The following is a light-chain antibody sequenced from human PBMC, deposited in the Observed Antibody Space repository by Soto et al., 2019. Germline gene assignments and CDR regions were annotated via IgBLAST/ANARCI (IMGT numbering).Light chain of an antibody. CDR1: SSSIGAGYD. CDR3: QCYDSSLSGFV. J-gene: IGLJ1*01. V-gene: IGLV1-40*01. Sequence: QSVLTQPPSMSGAPGQRVTISCTGSSSSIGAGYDVHWYQQLPGTAPKLLSYGNSNRRSCVPDRFSGSKSGTSASLSIPGLQAEDEAPYSSQCYDSSLSGFVFGTGTTV. CDR2: GNS.